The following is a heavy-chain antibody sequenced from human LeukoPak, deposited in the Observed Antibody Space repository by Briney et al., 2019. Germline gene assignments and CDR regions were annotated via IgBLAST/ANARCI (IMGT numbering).Heavy chain of an antibody. CDR3: AREPSGDYEDY. D-gene: IGHD4-17*01. J-gene: IGHJ4*02. V-gene: IGHV4-59*01. Sequence: SETLSLTCTVSGGSIGTYFWSWIRQPPGKGLEWLGHIYYSGSTNYNPSLKSRVTISVDTSKNQFSLKLSSVTAADTAVYYCAREPSGDYEDYWGQGTLVTVSS. CDR2: IYYSGST. CDR1: GGSIGTYF.